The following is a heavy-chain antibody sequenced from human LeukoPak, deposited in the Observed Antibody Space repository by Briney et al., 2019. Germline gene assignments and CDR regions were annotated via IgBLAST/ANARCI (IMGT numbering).Heavy chain of an antibody. CDR2: IIPILGIA. J-gene: IGHJ4*02. Sequence: ASVKVSCKASGGTFSSYAISWVRQAPGQGLEWMGRIIPILGIANYVQKFQGRVTITADKSTSTAYMELSSLRSEDTAVYYCARSPLYYFDYWGQGTLVTVSS. CDR3: ARSPLYYFDY. CDR1: GGTFSSYA. V-gene: IGHV1-69*04.